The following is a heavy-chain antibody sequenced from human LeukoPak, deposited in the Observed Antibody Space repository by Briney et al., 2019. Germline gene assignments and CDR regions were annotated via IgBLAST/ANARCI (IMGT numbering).Heavy chain of an antibody. J-gene: IGHJ2*01. Sequence: PETLSLTCTVSGGSISSSSYYWGWIRQPPGKGLEWIGSIYYSGSTYYNPSLKSRVTISVDTSKNQFSLKLSSVTAADTAVYFCARVYYGRTYDYWYFDLWGRGTLVTVSS. CDR2: IYYSGST. V-gene: IGHV4-39*07. D-gene: IGHD3-10*01. CDR3: ARVYYGRTYDYWYFDL. CDR1: GGSISSSSYY.